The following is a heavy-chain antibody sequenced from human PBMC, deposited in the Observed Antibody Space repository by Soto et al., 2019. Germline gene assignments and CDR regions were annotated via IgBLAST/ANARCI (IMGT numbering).Heavy chain of an antibody. CDR3: ARGGGSGWHGDWFDP. J-gene: IGHJ5*02. D-gene: IGHD6-19*01. CDR2: TNPNSDGA. Sequence: VHLVQSGAEVKKPGASVRVSCKASGYTFTDYYIHWVRQAPGQGLEWMGWTNPNSDGAHYAQKFQGRVTMTRDKSTRTAYMEVNRLRSDDTAVYFCARGGGSGWHGDWFDPWGQGTLVTVSS. V-gene: IGHV1-2*02. CDR1: GYTFTDYY.